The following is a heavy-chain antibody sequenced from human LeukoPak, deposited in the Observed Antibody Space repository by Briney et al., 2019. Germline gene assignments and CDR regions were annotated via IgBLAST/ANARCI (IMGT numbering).Heavy chain of an antibody. Sequence: GGSLRLSCAASGFTFSSYAMHWVRQAPGKGLEWVAVISYDGSNKYYADSVKGRFTISRDNSKNTLYLQMNSLRAEDTAVYYCARSINVDEDAFDIWGQGTMVTVSS. V-gene: IGHV3-30*04. CDR3: ARSINVDEDAFDI. D-gene: IGHD5-12*01. J-gene: IGHJ3*02. CDR2: ISYDGSNK. CDR1: GFTFSSYA.